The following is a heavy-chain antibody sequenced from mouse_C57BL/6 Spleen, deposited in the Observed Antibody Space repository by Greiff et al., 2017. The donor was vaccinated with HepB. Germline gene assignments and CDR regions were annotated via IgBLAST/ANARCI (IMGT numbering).Heavy chain of an antibody. Sequence: QVQLQQSGAELVMPGASVKLSCKASGYTFTSYWMHWVKQRPGQGLEWIGEIDPSDSYTNYNQKFKGKSTLTVDKSSSTAYMQLSSLTSEDSAVYYCARRHYGSSYWYFDVWGTGTTVTVSS. J-gene: IGHJ1*03. V-gene: IGHV1-69*01. CDR2: IDPSDSYT. CDR1: GYTFTSYW. D-gene: IGHD1-1*01. CDR3: ARRHYGSSYWYFDV.